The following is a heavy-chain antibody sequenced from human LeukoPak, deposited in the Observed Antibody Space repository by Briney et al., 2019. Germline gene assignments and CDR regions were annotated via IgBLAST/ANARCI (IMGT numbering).Heavy chain of an antibody. Sequence: ASVKVSCKASGYTFTGYYIHWVRQAPGQGLEWMGWINPTSHGTSYSQNFQGRVSMTRDTSINTVYMDLNNLKSDDTAVYYCARDRYYYGSGSYPPHDYWGQGTLVTVSS. CDR2: INPTSHGT. D-gene: IGHD3-10*01. V-gene: IGHV1-2*02. CDR3: ARDRYYYGSGSYPPHDY. CDR1: GYTFTGYY. J-gene: IGHJ4*02.